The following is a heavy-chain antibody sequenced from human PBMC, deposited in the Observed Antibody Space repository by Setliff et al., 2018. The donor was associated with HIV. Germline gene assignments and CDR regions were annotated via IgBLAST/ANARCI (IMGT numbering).Heavy chain of an antibody. V-gene: IGHV4-38-2*02. CDR1: GYSLTSGYY. Sequence: PSETLSLTCGVSGYSLTSGYYWGWIRQPPGKGLEWIGYIYYNGNAYYYNPSLKSRTTISLDTSMDQFSLKLTSVTAADTAVYYCAREVDVVTTSDAFDIWGQGTMVTVSS. CDR2: IYYNGNAY. J-gene: IGHJ3*02. CDR3: AREVDVVTTSDAFDI. D-gene: IGHD2-21*02.